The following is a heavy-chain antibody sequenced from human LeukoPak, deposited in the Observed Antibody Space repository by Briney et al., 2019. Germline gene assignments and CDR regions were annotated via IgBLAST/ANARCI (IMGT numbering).Heavy chain of an antibody. D-gene: IGHD2-2*01. J-gene: IGHJ6*02. Sequence: GGSLRLSCAASGFTFKSYTMNWVRQAPGKGLEWVSSITSSLSYISYADSVKGRFTISRDNAKNSLSLQMNSLRAEGTAVYYCARDFRRTSDWQPRLYYGMDVWGQGTTVTVSS. CDR2: ITSSLSYI. CDR1: GFTFKSYT. V-gene: IGHV3-21*01. CDR3: ARDFRRTSDWQPRLYYGMDV.